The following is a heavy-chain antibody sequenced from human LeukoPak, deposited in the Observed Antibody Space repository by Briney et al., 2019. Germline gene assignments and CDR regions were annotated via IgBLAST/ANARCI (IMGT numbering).Heavy chain of an antibody. Sequence: SVKVSCKASGGTFTSYAISWVRQAPGQGLEWMGGIIPIFGTANYAQKFQGRVTITADESTSTAYMELSSLRSEDTAVYYCARTIINLNYFDYWGQGTLVTVSS. D-gene: IGHD3-9*01. CDR3: ARTIINLNYFDY. V-gene: IGHV1-69*13. J-gene: IGHJ4*02. CDR2: IIPIFGTA. CDR1: GGTFTSYA.